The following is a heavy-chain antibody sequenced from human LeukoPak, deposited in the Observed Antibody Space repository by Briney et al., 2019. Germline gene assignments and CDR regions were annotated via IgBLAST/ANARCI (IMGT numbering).Heavy chain of an antibody. CDR2: IYYSGST. J-gene: IGHJ4*02. CDR1: GGSISSYY. Sequence: SETLPLTCTVSGGSISSYYWSWIRQPPGKGLEWIGYIYYSGSTNYNPSLKSRVTISVDTSKNQFSLKLSSVTAADTAVYYCARALRGFGEPFDYWGQGTLVTVSS. D-gene: IGHD3-10*01. V-gene: IGHV4-59*01. CDR3: ARALRGFGEPFDY.